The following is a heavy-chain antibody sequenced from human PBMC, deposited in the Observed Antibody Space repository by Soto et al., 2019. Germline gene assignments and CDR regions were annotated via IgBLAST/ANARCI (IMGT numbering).Heavy chain of an antibody. J-gene: IGHJ6*02. D-gene: IGHD7-27*01. V-gene: IGHV4-59*01. CDR1: GGSINTYY. Sequence: QVQLQESGPGLVKPSETLSLTCTVSGGSINTYYWSWIRQPPGKGLEYIGSIHYSGTTNDNPSLKSRVTISVDTSKNQFSLRLSSVTAADTAVYYCASRTGRNYYGMDVWGQGTTVTVSS. CDR2: IHYSGTT. CDR3: ASRTGRNYYGMDV.